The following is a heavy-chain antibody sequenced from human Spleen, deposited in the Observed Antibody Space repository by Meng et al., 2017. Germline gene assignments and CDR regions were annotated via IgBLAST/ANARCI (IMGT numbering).Heavy chain of an antibody. CDR1: GYSFGVYY. CDR2: IKPNSGAT. J-gene: IGHJ5*02. D-gene: IGHD5/OR15-5a*01. Sequence: QWQLVQSGTAVKKPGDSVKVSCRTSGYSFGVYYIHWVRQVPGHGLQWMGRIKPNSGATTYAPQLQGRITMTTDTSSNTAFLELGSLRDDDTGIYFCARDVGRVSWFDPWGQGTLVTVSS. V-gene: IGHV1-2*05. CDR3: ARDVGRVSWFDP.